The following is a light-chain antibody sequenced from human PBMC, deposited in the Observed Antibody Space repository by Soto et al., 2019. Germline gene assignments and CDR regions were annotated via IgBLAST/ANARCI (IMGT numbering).Light chain of an antibody. J-gene: IGKJ3*01. Sequence: DIQMTQSPTSLSASVGDRVTITCRASQDIRNFVAWYQQKPGKAPKLLIYAASTLQSGVPSRFSGSGSGTDFTLTINCLQPEDVATYSCPDYSSVPVFGPGTKVEIK. V-gene: IGKV1-27*01. CDR1: QDIRNF. CDR3: PDYSSVPV. CDR2: AAS.